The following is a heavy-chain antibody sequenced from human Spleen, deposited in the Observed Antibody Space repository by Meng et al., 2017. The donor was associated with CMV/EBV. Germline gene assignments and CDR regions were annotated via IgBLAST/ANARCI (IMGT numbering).Heavy chain of an antibody. CDR3: TRDGSEYSSSFNYYGMDV. CDR1: GYTFTSYY. CDR2: INPSGGST. J-gene: IGHJ6*02. Sequence: ASVKVSCKASGYTFTSYYMHWVRQAPGQGLEWMGIINPSGGSTSYAQKFQGRVTMTRDTSTSTVYMELSSLRSEDTAVYYCTRDGSEYSSSFNYYGMDVWGQGTTVTVSS. V-gene: IGHV1-46*01. D-gene: IGHD6-6*01.